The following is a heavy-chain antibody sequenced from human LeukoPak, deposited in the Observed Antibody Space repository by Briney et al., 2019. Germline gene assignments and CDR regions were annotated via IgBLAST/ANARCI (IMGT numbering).Heavy chain of an antibody. CDR1: GDSVTGYY. D-gene: IGHD1-1*01. Sequence: PSETLSLTCSVSGDSVTGYYWNWIRQPPGKGLEWIGYVHYRVSTNYNPSLEGRVTISLDTSKNQVSLELRSVTAADTAVYPCVRESRTTTDRDSYYYMDVWGKGTTVSVSS. J-gene: IGHJ6*03. CDR2: VHYRVST. CDR3: VRESRTTTDRDSYYYMDV. V-gene: IGHV4-59*02.